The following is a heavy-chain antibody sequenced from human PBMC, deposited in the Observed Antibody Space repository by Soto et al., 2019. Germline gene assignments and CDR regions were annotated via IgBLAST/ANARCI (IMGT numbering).Heavy chain of an antibody. CDR2: ISSSGSTI. V-gene: IGHV3-11*01. CDR3: ARDHRDQWLAPKEYYFDY. J-gene: IGHJ4*02. Sequence: QVQLVESGGGLVKPGGSLGLSCAASGFTFSDYYMSWIRQAPGKGLEWVSYISSSGSTIYYADSVKGRFTISRDNAKNSLYLQMNSLRAEDTAVYYCARDHRDQWLAPKEYYFDYWGQGTLVTVSS. CDR1: GFTFSDYY. D-gene: IGHD6-19*01.